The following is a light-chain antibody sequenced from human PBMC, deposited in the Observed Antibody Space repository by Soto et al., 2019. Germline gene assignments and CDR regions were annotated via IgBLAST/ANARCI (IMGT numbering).Light chain of an antibody. CDR1: QSIGFY. CDR2: DAS. V-gene: IGKV3-11*01. CDR3: QQRSNWPT. Sequence: EIVLTQSPATLSLSPGERATLSCRASQSIGFYLTWYQHKPGQAPRLLIYDASNRATGIPARFSGSGYGTDFTLTISSLEPEDFAVYYCQQRSNWPTFGQGTRLEI. J-gene: IGKJ5*01.